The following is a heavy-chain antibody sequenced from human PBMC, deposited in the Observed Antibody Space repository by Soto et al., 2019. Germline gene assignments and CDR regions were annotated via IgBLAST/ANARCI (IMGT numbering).Heavy chain of an antibody. CDR2: IIPIFGTT. V-gene: IGHV1-69*13. D-gene: IGHD5-18*01. Sequence: SVKVSCKASGGSFTYTLSWVRQAPGQGLEWMGGIIPIFGTTNYAQKFQGRVTITADESTKTAYMELSTLRSEDTAVYYCARLHSYGTYGMDVWGQGTTVTVSS. CDR3: ARLHSYGTYGMDV. J-gene: IGHJ6*02. CDR1: GGSFTYT.